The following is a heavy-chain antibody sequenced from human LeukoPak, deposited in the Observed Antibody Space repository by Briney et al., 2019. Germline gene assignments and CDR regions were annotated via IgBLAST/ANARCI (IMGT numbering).Heavy chain of an antibody. CDR1: GGSISSGGYS. J-gene: IGHJ4*02. V-gene: IGHV4-30-2*01. Sequence: PSETLSLTCAVSGGSISSGGYSWSWIRPPPGKGLEWIGYIYHSGSTYYNPSLKSRVTISVDRSKNQFSLKLSSVTAADTAVYYCAKGGPYSSSWYFNYWGQGTLVTVSS. CDR3: AKGGPYSSSWYFNY. D-gene: IGHD6-13*01. CDR2: IYHSGST.